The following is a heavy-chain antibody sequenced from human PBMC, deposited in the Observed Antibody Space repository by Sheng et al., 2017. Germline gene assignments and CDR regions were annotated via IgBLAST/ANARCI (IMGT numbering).Heavy chain of an antibody. V-gene: IGHV3-7*01. Sequence: EVQLVESGGGLVQPGGSLRLSCAASGFTFSDNWMTWVRQAPGKGLEWVANIKQDGNEKYYVDSVKGRFTISRDNGKNSLYLQMNSLRAEDTAVYYCARGGYDSAWYWLYWGQGTLVTVSS. D-gene: IGHD3-22*01. CDR1: GFTFSDNW. J-gene: IGHJ4*02. CDR3: ARGGYDSAWYWLY. CDR2: IKQDGNEK.